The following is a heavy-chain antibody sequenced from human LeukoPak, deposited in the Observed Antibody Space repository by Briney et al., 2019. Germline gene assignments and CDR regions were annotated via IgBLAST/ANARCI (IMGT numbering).Heavy chain of an antibody. CDR2: ISYDGSNK. V-gene: IGHV3-30*18. J-gene: IGHJ4*02. CDR1: GFTFSSYG. CDR3: AKDDGSSSWSRPPVIDY. D-gene: IGHD6-13*01. Sequence: GGSLRLSCAASGFTFSSYGMHWVRQAPGKGLEWVAVISYDGSNKYYADSVKGRFTISRDNSKNTLYLQMNSLRAEDTAVYYCAKDDGSSSWSRPPVIDYWGQGTLVTVSS.